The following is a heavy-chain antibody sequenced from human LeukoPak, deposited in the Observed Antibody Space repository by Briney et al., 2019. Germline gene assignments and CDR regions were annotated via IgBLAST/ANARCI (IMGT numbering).Heavy chain of an antibody. CDR1: GGTFSSYA. J-gene: IGHJ4*02. CDR3: AKVPAYGGNSGYFDY. V-gene: IGHV3-23*01. D-gene: IGHD4-23*01. Sequence: SCKASGGTFSSYAMSWVRQAPGKGLEWVSGSSGSGGSTYYADSVKGRFTISRDNSKNTLYLQMNSLRAEDTAVYYCAKVPAYGGNSGYFDYWGQGTLVSVSS. CDR2: SSGSGGST.